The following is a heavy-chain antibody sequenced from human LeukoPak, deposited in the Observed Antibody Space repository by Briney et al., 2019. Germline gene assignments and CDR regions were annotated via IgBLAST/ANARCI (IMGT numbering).Heavy chain of an antibody. D-gene: IGHD3-10*01. CDR3: ARPGKVSGVYYYYMDV. J-gene: IGHJ6*03. Sequence: PSETLSLTCTVSGGSISSSSYYWAWIRQPPGKGLEWIGTISYSGSTYYNPSLKSRVTISVGTSKNQFSLKLSSVTAADTAVYYCARPGKVSGVYYYYMDVWGKGTTVTVSS. CDR1: GGSISSSSYY. V-gene: IGHV4-39*01. CDR2: ISYSGST.